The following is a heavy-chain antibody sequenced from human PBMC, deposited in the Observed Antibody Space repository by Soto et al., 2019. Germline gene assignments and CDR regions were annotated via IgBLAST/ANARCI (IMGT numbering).Heavy chain of an antibody. V-gene: IGHV4-61*01. Sequence: QVQLQESGPGLVKPSETLSLTCTVSGGSVSSGSYYWSWIRQPPGKGLEWIGYIYYSGSTNYNPSVKSRVTISVDTSKNQSSMKLSSVTAADTAVYYCARDYDSSGYYDYWGQGTLVTVSS. CDR1: GGSVSSGSYY. CDR2: IYYSGST. CDR3: ARDYDSSGYYDY. D-gene: IGHD3-22*01. J-gene: IGHJ4*02.